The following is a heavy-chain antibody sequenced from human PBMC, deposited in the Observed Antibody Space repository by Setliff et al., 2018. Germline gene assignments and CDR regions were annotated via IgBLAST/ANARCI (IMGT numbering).Heavy chain of an antibody. V-gene: IGHV4-4*07. CDR3: ARVRIVPYCMDV. D-gene: IGHD2-15*01. Sequence: SETLSLTCTVSGGSIGSYYWTWIRQPAGRGLEWIGRIYTTGSTNFNPSLNSRVTMSLDKSKNQFSLKLSSVTAAGPAVYFCARVRIVPYCMDVWSKGTTVTVSS. CDR2: IYTTGST. CDR1: GGSIGSYY. J-gene: IGHJ6*03.